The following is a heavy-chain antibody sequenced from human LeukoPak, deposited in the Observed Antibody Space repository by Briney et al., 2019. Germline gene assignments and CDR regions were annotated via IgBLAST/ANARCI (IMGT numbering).Heavy chain of an antibody. Sequence: GGSLRLSCAASGFTVSSNYMSWVRQAPGKGLEWVSVIYSGGSTYYADSVKGRFTISRDNSKNTLYLQMNSLRAEDTAVYYCARDRAPGPRDAFDIWGQGTMVTVSS. D-gene: IGHD3-10*01. CDR2: IYSGGST. J-gene: IGHJ3*02. CDR3: ARDRAPGPRDAFDI. CDR1: GFTVSSNY. V-gene: IGHV3-53*01.